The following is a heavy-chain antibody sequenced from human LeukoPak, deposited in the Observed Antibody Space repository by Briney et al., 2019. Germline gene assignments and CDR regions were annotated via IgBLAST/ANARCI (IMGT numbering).Heavy chain of an antibody. CDR1: GESLNGYY. J-gene: IGHJ4*02. V-gene: IGHV4-34*01. CDR3: ARVTNSGYCSGGSCYFDP. CDR2: INHSGST. D-gene: IGHD2-15*01. Sequence: PSETLSLTCAVYGESLNGYYWTWLRQPPGKGLEWIGEINHSGSTNYNPSLKSRITISVDTSKNQFSLKLNSVTAADTAVYDCARVTNSGYCSGGSCYFDPWGQGTLVTVSS.